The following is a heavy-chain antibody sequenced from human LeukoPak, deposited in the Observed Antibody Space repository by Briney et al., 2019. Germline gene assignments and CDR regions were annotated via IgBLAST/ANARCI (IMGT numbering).Heavy chain of an antibody. CDR1: GGTFSSYA. J-gene: IGHJ4*02. CDR2: IIPIFGTA. V-gene: IGHV1-69*01. Sequence: ASVNVSCKASGGTFSSYAISWVRQAPGQGLEWMGGIIPIFGTANYAQKFQGRVTITADESTSTAYMELSSLRSEDTAVYYCATDLQLNGYNLWGQGTLVTVSS. CDR3: ATDLQLNGYNL. D-gene: IGHD5-24*01.